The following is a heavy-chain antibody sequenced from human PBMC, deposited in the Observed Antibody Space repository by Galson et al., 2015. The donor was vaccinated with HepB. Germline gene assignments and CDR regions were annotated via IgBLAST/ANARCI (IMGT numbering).Heavy chain of an antibody. CDR3: ARTRGAAAGSFDY. D-gene: IGHD6-13*01. J-gene: IGHJ4*02. CDR1: GFTFSWYW. Sequence: SLRLSCAASGFTFSWYWMHWVRHVPGKGLVWVARINSDGSYTTYADSVKGRFTISRDNAKNTLYLQMNSPRAEDTALYYCARTRGAAAGSFDYWGQGPLVTVSS. V-gene: IGHV3-74*01. CDR2: INSDGSYT.